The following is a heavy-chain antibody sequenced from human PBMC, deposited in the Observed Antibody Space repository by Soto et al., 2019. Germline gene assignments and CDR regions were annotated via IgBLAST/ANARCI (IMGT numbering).Heavy chain of an antibody. J-gene: IGHJ4*02. Sequence: SETLSLTCTVSGGSISSSSYYWGWIRQAPGKGLEWIGSINYSGTTYYNPSLKSRVTIFVDTSKNQFTLKVDSVTAADAAVYYCARQPPRSGSQIYFDYWGQGTLVTVSS. CDR1: GGSISSSSYY. D-gene: IGHD3-10*01. V-gene: IGHV4-39*01. CDR2: INYSGTT. CDR3: ARQPPRSGSQIYFDY.